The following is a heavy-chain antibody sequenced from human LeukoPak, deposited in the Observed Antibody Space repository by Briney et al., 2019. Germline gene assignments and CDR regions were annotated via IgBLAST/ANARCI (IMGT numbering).Heavy chain of an antibody. CDR1: GYTFNNYG. CDR3: ARDPSHFYYTDI. V-gene: IGHV1-2*02. Sequence: ASVKVSCKASGYTFNNYGISWVRQAPGQGLEWMGWINPKNGGTKYAQKFQGRFTMARDTSLSTAYMELSGLIYDDTAVYYCARDPSHFYYTDIWGKGTTVTVSS. J-gene: IGHJ6*03. CDR2: INPKNGGT.